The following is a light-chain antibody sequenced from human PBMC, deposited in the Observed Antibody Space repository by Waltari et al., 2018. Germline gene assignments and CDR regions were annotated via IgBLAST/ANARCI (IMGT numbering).Light chain of an antibody. CDR2: RNN. J-gene: IGLJ3*02. CDR1: NSNIGSFS. V-gene: IGLV1-47*01. CDR3: AAWDDSVSVSGWV. Sequence: QSVLTQPPSVSGTPGQRVTISRSGSNSNIGSFSRYWYQQVPGPAPNTPTHRHKLRPQQVPGTAPKLLLYRNNRRPSGVPDRFSGSKSGTSASLAISGLRSEDEADYYCAAWDDSVSVSGWVFGGGTKLTVL.